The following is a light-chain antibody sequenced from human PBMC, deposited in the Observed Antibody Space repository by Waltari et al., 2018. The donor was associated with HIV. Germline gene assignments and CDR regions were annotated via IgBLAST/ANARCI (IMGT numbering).Light chain of an antibody. V-gene: IGLV3-25*03. Sequence: SSELTQPPSVSVSPGQTARITCSGDAFPTQYAYWYQQKPGQAPILVIYKDFERPSGIPERFSGSSSGTTVTLTISGVQAEDEADYYCQSADSSDTFVFGSGTKVTVL. CDR2: KDF. J-gene: IGLJ1*01. CDR1: AFPTQY. CDR3: QSADSSDTFV.